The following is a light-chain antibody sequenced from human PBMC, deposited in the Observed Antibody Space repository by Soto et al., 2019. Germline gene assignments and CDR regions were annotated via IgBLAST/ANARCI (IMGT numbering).Light chain of an antibody. CDR2: FSS. J-gene: IGKJ2*01. CDR1: QRLLHTNSHKK. CDR3: MQALGTPRT. Sequence: VVMTKSPLSLLVTPGEPASIYCRSSQRLLHTNSHKKLDWYVQKPGQSPQLLIYFSSNRASGVPDRFRGSGSGTDFTLKISGVEAEDVGVYFCMQALGTPRTFGQGTKVQVK. V-gene: IGKV2-28*01.